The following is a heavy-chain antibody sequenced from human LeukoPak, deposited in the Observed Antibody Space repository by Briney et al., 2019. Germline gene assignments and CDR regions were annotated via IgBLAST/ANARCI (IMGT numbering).Heavy chain of an antibody. Sequence: GGSLRLSCAASGFTFNNYAMSWVRQAPGKGLEWVAVISYDGSNKYYADSVKGRFTISRDNSKNTLYLQMSSLRAEDTSIYYCSRGSVSSTRGWFDPWGQGTLVTVSS. J-gene: IGHJ5*02. CDR2: ISYDGSNK. V-gene: IGHV3-30-3*01. CDR1: GFTFNNYA. D-gene: IGHD3-10*01. CDR3: SRGSVSSTRGWFDP.